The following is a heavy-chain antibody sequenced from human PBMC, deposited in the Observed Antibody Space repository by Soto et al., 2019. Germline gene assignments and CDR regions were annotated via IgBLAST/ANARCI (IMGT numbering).Heavy chain of an antibody. V-gene: IGHV4-39*01. J-gene: IGHJ4*02. Sequence: QLQLQESGPGLVKPSETLSLTCTVSGGSISSSSYYWGWIRQPPGKGLEWIGSINYSGSTYYNPSLKSRVTISVDTSKNQFSLKLSSVTAADTAVYYCARPRGDYVYFDYWGQGTLVTVSS. D-gene: IGHD4-17*01. CDR1: GGSISSSSYY. CDR3: ARPRGDYVYFDY. CDR2: INYSGST.